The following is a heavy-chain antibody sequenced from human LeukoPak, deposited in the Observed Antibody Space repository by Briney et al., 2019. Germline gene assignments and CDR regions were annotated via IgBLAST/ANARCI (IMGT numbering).Heavy chain of an antibody. CDR2: IKQDGSEK. D-gene: IGHD2-2*01. CDR3: ARDGAPDAHCSSTSCAIR. CDR1: GFTFSTYN. J-gene: IGHJ4*02. V-gene: IGHV3-7*01. Sequence: GGSLRLSCAASGFTFSTYNMNWVRQAPGKGLEWVANIKQDGSEKYYVDSVKGRFIISRDNAKNSLYLQMNSLRAEDTAVYYCARDGAPDAHCSSTSCAIRWGQGTLVSVSS.